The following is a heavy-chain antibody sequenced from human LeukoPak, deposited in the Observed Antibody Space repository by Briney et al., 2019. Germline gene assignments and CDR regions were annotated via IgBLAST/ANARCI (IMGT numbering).Heavy chain of an antibody. V-gene: IGHV4-38-2*02. D-gene: IGHD2-2*01. J-gene: IGHJ4*02. CDR3: ASLGHTNYFGL. CDR2: IYHSGST. Sequence: SETLSLTCTVSGYSISSGYYWGWIRQPPGKGLEWIGSIYHSGSTYYNPSLKSRVTISLDTSKNQFSLRLSSVTAADTAVYYCASLGHTNYFGLWGQGTQVTVSS. CDR1: GYSISSGYY.